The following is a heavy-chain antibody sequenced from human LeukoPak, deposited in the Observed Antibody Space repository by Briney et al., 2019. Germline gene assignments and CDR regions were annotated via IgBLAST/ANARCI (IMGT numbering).Heavy chain of an antibody. CDR3: ASPGGYSGYIDY. V-gene: IGHV1-3*01. Sequence: ASVKVSCKASGYTFTSYAMHWVRQAPGQRLEWMGWINAGNGNTKYSQKFQGRVTITRDTSASTAYMELSSLRSEDTAVYYCASPGGYSGYIDYWGQGTLVTVSS. CDR2: INAGNGNT. D-gene: IGHD5-12*01. CDR1: GYTFTSYA. J-gene: IGHJ4*02.